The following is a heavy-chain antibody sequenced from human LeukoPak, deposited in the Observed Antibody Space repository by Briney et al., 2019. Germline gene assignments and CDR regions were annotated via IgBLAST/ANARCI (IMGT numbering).Heavy chain of an antibody. CDR2: ISSSGSAI. J-gene: IGHJ4*02. Sequence: GGSLRLSCAASGFTLSDYYMSWIRQAPGKGLEWVSYISSSGSAIKYADSVKGRFTISRDNAKNSLYLQMNSLRADDTAMYYCARVRGSYCSDYWGQGTLVTVSS. D-gene: IGHD1-26*01. V-gene: IGHV3-11*04. CDR1: GFTLSDYY. CDR3: ARVRGSYCSDY.